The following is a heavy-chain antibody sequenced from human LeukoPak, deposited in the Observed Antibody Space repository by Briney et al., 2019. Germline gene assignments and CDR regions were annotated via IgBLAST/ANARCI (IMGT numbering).Heavy chain of an antibody. CDR3: ARETATTGADY. J-gene: IGHJ4*02. V-gene: IGHV3-11*06. Sequence: PGGSLRLSCAATVFTFRDYYMSWIRQAPGKGLEWVSYISSSSSYTNYAVSVKGRFTISRDNAKNSLYLQMDSLRAEDTAVYYCARETATTGADYWVQGTLVTVSS. CDR1: VFTFRDYY. D-gene: IGHD1-14*01. CDR2: ISSSSSYT.